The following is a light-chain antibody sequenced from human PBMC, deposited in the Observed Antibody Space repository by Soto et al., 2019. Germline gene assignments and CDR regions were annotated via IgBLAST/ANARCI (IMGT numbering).Light chain of an antibody. J-gene: IGKJ4*01. V-gene: IGKV3-11*01. CDR2: DAS. CDR1: QSISSA. Sequence: EIVLTQSPATLSLSPGDRATLSCRASQSISSALAWYQQKPGQAPRLLIYDASNRATGIPARFSGSGSGTDCTRTISGLESEDFAVFYCQQRSKWPLTFGGGTKVEIK. CDR3: QQRSKWPLT.